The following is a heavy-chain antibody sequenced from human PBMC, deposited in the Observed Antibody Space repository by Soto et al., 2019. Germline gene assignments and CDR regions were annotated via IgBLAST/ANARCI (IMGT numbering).Heavy chain of an antibody. CDR3: GAAAGTFAP. J-gene: IGHJ5*02. V-gene: IGHV1-8*01. Sequence: ASVKVSCKASGYTFTSYDINWVRQATGQGLEWMGWMNPNSGNTGYAQKFQGRVTMTRNTSISTAYMELSSLRSEDAAGYYWGAAAGTFAPGGQGTLVPVSS. CDR2: MNPNSGNT. CDR1: GYTFTSYD. D-gene: IGHD6-13*01.